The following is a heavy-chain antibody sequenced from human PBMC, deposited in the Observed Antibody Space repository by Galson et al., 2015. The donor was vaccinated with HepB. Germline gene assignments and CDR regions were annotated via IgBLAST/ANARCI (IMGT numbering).Heavy chain of an antibody. CDR1: GFTFSSYD. V-gene: IGHV3-13*01. CDR2: IGTAGDT. D-gene: IGHD3-3*01. Sequence: SLRLSCAASGFTFSSYDMHWVRQVTGKGLEWVSGIGTAGDTYYPGSVKGRFTISRENVKNSLYLQMHSLRAGDTAVYYCARGVGVVTSAYWYFDLWGRGTLVTVSS. CDR3: ARGVGVVTSAYWYFDL. J-gene: IGHJ2*01.